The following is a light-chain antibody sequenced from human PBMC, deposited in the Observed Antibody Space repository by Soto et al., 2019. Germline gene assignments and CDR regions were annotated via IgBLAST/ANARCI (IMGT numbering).Light chain of an antibody. CDR2: DVS. CDR3: CSYAGTYTWV. Sequence: QSALTQPRSVSGSPGQSVTISCTGTSSDVGGYDYVSWYQQHPGRDPKVMIYDVSKRPSGVPNRFSGSKSGNTASLTISGLQTEDEADYYCCSYAGTYTWVFGGGTKVTVL. J-gene: IGLJ3*02. CDR1: SSDVGGYDY. V-gene: IGLV2-11*01.